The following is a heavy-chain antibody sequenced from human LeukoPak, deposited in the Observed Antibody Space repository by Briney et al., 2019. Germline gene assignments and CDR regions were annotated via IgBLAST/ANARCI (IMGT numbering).Heavy chain of an antibody. CDR1: GFPFTSYA. CDR3: AREGYDFWSGYCLYYCMDV. D-gene: IGHD3-3*01. CDR2: IIGSGSST. Sequence: GRPLRLSSAAPGFPFTSYAMTWVRPAPGKGLEWGSAIIGSGSSTYDADSVTGRFTISRDNDKNTRYLHMNSLRDEVTAVYSCAREGYDFWSGYCLYYCMDVWGQGTTVTVSS. V-gene: IGHV3-23*01. J-gene: IGHJ6*02.